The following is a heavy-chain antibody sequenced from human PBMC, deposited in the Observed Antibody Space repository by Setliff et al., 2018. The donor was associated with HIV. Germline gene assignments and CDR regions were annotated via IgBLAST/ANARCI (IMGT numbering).Heavy chain of an antibody. CDR3: ARDGGEY. CDR1: GFTFRNYK. Sequence: GGSLRLSCAASGFTFRNYKFNWVRQAPGRGLEWVSSISIGSGGAIDYADSVQGRFTISRDNSKNSLYLQMNSLRVEDTAVYYCARDGGEYWGQGTLVTVSS. D-gene: IGHD3-16*01. V-gene: IGHV3-48*03. CDR2: ISIGSGGAI. J-gene: IGHJ4*02.